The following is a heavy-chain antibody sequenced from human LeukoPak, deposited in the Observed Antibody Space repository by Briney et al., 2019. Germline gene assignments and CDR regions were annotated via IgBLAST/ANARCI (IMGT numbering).Heavy chain of an antibody. CDR2: IYSGGST. J-gene: IGHJ6*03. V-gene: IGHV3-66*02. D-gene: IGHD3-10*01. Sequence: PGGSLRLSCAASGFTVSSNYMSWVRQAPGKGLEWVSVIYSGGSTYYADSVKGRFTISRDNSKNTLYLQMNSLRAEDTAVYYCARGGSLDGSGGSQYYYYYYYMDVWGKGTTVTVSS. CDR3: ARGGSLDGSGGSQYYYYYYYMDV. CDR1: GFTVSSNY.